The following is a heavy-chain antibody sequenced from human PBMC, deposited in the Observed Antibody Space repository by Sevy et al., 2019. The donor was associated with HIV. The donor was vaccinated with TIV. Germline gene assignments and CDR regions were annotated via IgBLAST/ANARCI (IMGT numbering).Heavy chain of an antibody. V-gene: IGHV3-11*01. J-gene: IGHJ2*01. CDR2: ISNSGSTI. CDR3: AREGDLRYFDF. D-gene: IGHD3-10*01. CDR1: KFTFSDYY. Sequence: GGSLRRSCAASKFTFSDYYMSWIRQAPGKGLGWVSYISNSGSTIYYADFVKGRFTISRENAQSSMYLQMNRLRAEDTAVYYCAREGDLRYFDFWGRGTLVTVSS.